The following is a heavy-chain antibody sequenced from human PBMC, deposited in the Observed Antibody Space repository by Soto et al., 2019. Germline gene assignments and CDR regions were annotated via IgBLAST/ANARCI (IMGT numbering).Heavy chain of an antibody. Sequence: SETLSLTCTVSGGSVSSRTYYWAWIRQSPGKGLEWIGNIDYSGSTYDNPSLKSRVIMSVDTSRNQFSLKLSSVTAADTAVYYCASVPYYDFWSGSRSPSYYYYGIDVWGQGXTVTVYS. CDR2: IDYSGST. CDR3: ASVPYYDFWSGSRSPSYYYYGIDV. CDR1: GGSVSSRTYY. D-gene: IGHD3-3*01. J-gene: IGHJ6*02. V-gene: IGHV4-39*01.